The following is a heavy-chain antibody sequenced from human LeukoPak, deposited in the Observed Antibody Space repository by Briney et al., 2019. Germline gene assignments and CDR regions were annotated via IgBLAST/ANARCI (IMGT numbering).Heavy chain of an antibody. CDR1: GFTFSSYA. D-gene: IGHD2-2*01. CDR3: ARANAIVVVPAPFDP. J-gene: IGHJ5*02. Sequence: PGGSLRLSCAASGFTFSSYAMHWVRQAPGKGLEWVAVISYDGSNKYYADSVKGRFTISRDNSKNTLYLQMNSLRAEDTAVYYCARANAIVVVPAPFDPWGQGTLVTVSS. CDR2: ISYDGSNK. V-gene: IGHV3-30-3*01.